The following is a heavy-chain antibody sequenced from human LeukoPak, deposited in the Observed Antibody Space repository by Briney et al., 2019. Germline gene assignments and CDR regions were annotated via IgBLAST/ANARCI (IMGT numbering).Heavy chain of an antibody. CDR1: GFTFSSYG. CDR2: IRYDGSNK. V-gene: IGHV3-30*02. Sequence: PGGSLRLSCAASGFTFSSYGMHWVRQAPGKGLEGVAFIRYDGSNKYYADSVKGRFTISRDNSKNTLYLQMNSLRAEDTAVYYCAKSSIVVVPAYYYDSSGYYDYWGQGTLVTVSS. J-gene: IGHJ4*02. D-gene: IGHD3-22*01. CDR3: AKSSIVVVPAYYYDSSGYYDY.